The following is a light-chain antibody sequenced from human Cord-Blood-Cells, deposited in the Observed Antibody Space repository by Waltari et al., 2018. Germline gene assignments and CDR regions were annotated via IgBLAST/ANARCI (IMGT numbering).Light chain of an antibody. J-gene: IGKJ4*01. CDR2: AAT. Sequence: DIQMPQSPSSLFPFEGDSVTITCRASSSISSYLNWYQQKPGKDPKLLIYAATSLQSAAPSRFSGSGSGTDFTLTINSLQPEDFATYYCQQSYRTPLTFGGGTKVEIK. CDR3: QQSYRTPLT. V-gene: IGKV1-39*01. CDR1: SSISSY.